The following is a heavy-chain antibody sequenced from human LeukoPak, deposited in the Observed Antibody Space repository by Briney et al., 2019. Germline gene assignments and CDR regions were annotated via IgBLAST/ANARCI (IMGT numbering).Heavy chain of an antibody. CDR3: ARGPYTHYDSSGDYYNWFDP. CDR2: MNPNGGNT. CDR1: GYTFASYD. Sequence: ASVKVSCKASGYTFASYDINWVRQATGQGLEWMGWMNPNGGNTGYAQKFQGRVTITMNTSISTAYMELSSLTSEDTAVYYCARGPYTHYDSSGDYYNWFDPWGQGTLVTVSS. J-gene: IGHJ5*02. V-gene: IGHV1-8*03. D-gene: IGHD3-22*01.